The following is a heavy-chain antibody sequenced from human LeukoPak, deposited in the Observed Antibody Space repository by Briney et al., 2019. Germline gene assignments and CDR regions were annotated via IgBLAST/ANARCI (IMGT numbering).Heavy chain of an antibody. CDR2: IFSDGTT. D-gene: IGHD7-27*01. Sequence: GGSLRLSCAASGFTVGSSFMTWVRQAPGKGLEWVSVIFSDGTTYYTDSVKGRFTISRDNSKNTLYLQLNSLRAEDTAVYYCAKTGGPWDWGQGTLITVSS. CDR3: AKTGGPWD. J-gene: IGHJ4*02. V-gene: IGHV3-53*01. CDR1: GFTVGSSF.